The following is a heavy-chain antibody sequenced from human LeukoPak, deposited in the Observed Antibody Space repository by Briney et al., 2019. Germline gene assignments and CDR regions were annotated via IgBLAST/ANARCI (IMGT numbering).Heavy chain of an antibody. CDR3: AKPVQLLSDAFDI. D-gene: IGHD3-10*01. CDR1: GFTFSSSA. V-gene: IGHV3-23*01. Sequence: TGGSLRLFCAASGFTFSSSAMSWVRQAPGKGLEWVSTISGSGSGSSTYYADSVKGRFTISRDNSKNTLYLQMNSLRAEDTAVYYCAKPVQLLSDAFDIWGQGTMVTVSS. J-gene: IGHJ3*02. CDR2: ISGSGSGSST.